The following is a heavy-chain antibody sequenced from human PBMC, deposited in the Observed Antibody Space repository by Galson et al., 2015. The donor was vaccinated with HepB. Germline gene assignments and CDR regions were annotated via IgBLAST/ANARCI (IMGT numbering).Heavy chain of an antibody. D-gene: IGHD6-13*01. CDR3: ARDPDNGQQLVRVNWFDP. CDR1: GYTFTNYG. J-gene: IGHJ5*02. CDR2: ISGYNGNT. V-gene: IGHV1-18*01. Sequence: SVKVSCKASGYTFTNYGINWVRQAPGQGLEWMGWISGYNGNTNYAQKFQGRVTMTTDTSTSTAYMEVRSLRSDDTAVYYCARDPDNGQQLVRVNWFDPWGQGTLVTVSS.